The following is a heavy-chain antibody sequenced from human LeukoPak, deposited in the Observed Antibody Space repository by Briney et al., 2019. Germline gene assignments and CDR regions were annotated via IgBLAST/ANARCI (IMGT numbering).Heavy chain of an antibody. CDR2: IYYSGST. CDR3: ARVATTTNPPQRPFDY. V-gene: IGHV4-38-2*01. Sequence: SETLSLTCAVSGCSISGGYYWGWIRQPPGKGLEWIGSIYYSGSTYYNPSLKSRVTISVDTSKNQFSLKLSSVTAADTAVYYCARVATTTNPPQRPFDYWGQGTLVTVSS. D-gene: IGHD5-12*01. J-gene: IGHJ4*02. CDR1: GCSISGGYY.